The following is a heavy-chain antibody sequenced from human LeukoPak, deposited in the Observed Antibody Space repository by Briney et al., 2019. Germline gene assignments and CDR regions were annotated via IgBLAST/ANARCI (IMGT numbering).Heavy chain of an antibody. D-gene: IGHD3-22*01. V-gene: IGHV3-23*01. CDR1: GFTFRSYA. CDR2: TNGSGGST. J-gene: IGHJ4*02. CDR3: ARLEGASGYYSYFDY. Sequence: PGGSLRLSCAVSGFTFRSYAMSWVRQAPGKGLEWVSGTNGSGGSTYYADSVKGRFTISRDNSKNTLYLQMNSLRAKDTAVYYCARLEGASGYYSYFDYWGQGTLVTVSS.